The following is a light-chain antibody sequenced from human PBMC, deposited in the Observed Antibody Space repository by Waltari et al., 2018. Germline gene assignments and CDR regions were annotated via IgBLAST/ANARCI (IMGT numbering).Light chain of an antibody. CDR1: WSNIGSRD. CDR3: QSYDISLSAYV. J-gene: IGLJ1*01. V-gene: IGLV1-40*01. Sequence: QSILTQPPSVSVAPGQTVTISCPGRWSNIGSRDVPLYLQLPGAAPKPLIYRNNIRTSGVPDRLSGSKSGTSASLAITGLQAEDEADYYCQSYDISLSAYVFGTGTRVTVL. CDR2: RNN.